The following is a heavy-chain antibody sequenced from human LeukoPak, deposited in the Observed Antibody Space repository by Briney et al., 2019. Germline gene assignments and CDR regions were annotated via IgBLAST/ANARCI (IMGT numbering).Heavy chain of an antibody. CDR3: VMAISGYDPQRFDY. CDR1: GFTLSSYA. Sequence: GGSLRLSCSASGFTLSSYAMHWVRLAPGKGLKSVSAISSNGGSTSYADSVRGRFTISRDNSKNTLYLQMSSLRPEDTAVYYCVMAISGYDPQRFDYWGQGTLVTVSS. CDR2: ISSNGGST. D-gene: IGHD5-12*01. V-gene: IGHV3-64D*09. J-gene: IGHJ4*02.